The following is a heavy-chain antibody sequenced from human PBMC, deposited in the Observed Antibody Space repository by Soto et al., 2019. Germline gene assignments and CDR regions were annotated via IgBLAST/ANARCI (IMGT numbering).Heavy chain of an antibody. V-gene: IGHV4-59*01. CDR2: IYYSGST. CDR1: GGSISSYC. Sequence: PSETLSLTCTVSGGSISSYCWSWIRQPPGKGLEWIGYIYYSGSTNYNPSLKSRVTISVDTSKNQFSLKLSSVTAADTAVYYCARELGYSSSWTENWFDPWGQGTLVTVSS. J-gene: IGHJ5*02. D-gene: IGHD6-13*01. CDR3: ARELGYSSSWTENWFDP.